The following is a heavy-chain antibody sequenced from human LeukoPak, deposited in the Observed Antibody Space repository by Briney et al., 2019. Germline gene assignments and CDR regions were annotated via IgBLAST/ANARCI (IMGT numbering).Heavy chain of an antibody. CDR3: ARTFWGRYIDY. J-gene: IGHJ4*02. Sequence: PSETLSLTCTVSGGSISSYYWSWIRQSPGKGLEWIGYVHYSGSTNYNPSLQSRVTISVDTSKNQFSLKVTSVTAADTAVYYCARTFWGRYIDYWGQGTLVTVSS. D-gene: IGHD3-16*01. CDR1: GGSISSYY. V-gene: IGHV4-59*01. CDR2: VHYSGST.